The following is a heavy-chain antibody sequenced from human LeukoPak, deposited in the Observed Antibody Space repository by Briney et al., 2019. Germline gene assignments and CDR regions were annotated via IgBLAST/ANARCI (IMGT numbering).Heavy chain of an antibody. Sequence: PGGSLRLSCAASGFTFSMYNMNWVRQAPGKGLDWVPYISSSGSTIYYADSVKGRFTISRDNAKNSLYLQMNSLRAEDTAVYYCARGGRDLRYFDWLLLPPDYWGQGTLVAVSS. CDR3: ARGGRDLRYFDWLLLPPDY. CDR1: GFTFSMYN. D-gene: IGHD3-9*01. V-gene: IGHV3-48*03. J-gene: IGHJ4*02. CDR2: ISSSGSTI.